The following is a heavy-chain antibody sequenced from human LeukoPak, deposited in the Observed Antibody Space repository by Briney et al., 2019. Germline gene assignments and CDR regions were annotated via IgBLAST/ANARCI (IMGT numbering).Heavy chain of an antibody. CDR2: IKQDGSEK. D-gene: IGHD2-15*01. J-gene: IGHJ5*02. Sequence: GGSLRLSCAASGFTFRHSWLSWIRQTPGKGLEWVANIKQDGSEKYYVDSVKGRFTISRDNAKNSLYLQMNSLRAEDTAVYYCARGRYCSGGSCYFDPWGQGTLVTVSS. CDR3: ARGRYCSGGSCYFDP. CDR1: GFTFRHSW. V-gene: IGHV3-7*03.